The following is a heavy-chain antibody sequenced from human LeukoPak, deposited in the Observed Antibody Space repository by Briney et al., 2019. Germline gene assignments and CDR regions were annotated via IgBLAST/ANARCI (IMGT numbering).Heavy chain of an antibody. CDR1: GYSFTSYW. Sequence: ESLKNSCKGSGYSFTSYWIGWVRQMPGKGLEWMGIIYPGDSDTRYSPSFQGQVTISADKSISTAYLQWSSLKASDTAMYYCARQGGAAEYYYYYMDVWGKGTTVTVSS. J-gene: IGHJ6*03. V-gene: IGHV5-51*01. CDR2: IYPGDSDT. CDR3: ARQGGAAEYYYYYMDV. D-gene: IGHD6-13*01.